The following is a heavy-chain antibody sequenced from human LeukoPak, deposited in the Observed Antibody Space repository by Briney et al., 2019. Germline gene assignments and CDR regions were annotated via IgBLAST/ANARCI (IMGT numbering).Heavy chain of an antibody. CDR2: IYSGGST. CDR3: AREVSYYYNSSGFFDY. Sequence: GGSLRLSCAASGFTVSSNYMSWVRQAPGKGLEWVSVIYSGGSTYYADSVKGRFTISRDNSKNTLYLQMNSLRAEDTAVYYCAREVSYYYNSSGFFDYWGQGTLVTVSS. V-gene: IGHV3-53*01. D-gene: IGHD3-22*01. J-gene: IGHJ4*02. CDR1: GFTVSSNY.